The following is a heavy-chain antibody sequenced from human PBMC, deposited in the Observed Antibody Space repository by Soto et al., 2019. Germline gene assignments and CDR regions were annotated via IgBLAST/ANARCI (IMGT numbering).Heavy chain of an antibody. CDR2: ISGSGGST. J-gene: IGHJ4*02. CDR1: GFTFSSYA. D-gene: IGHD1-7*01. Sequence: GGSLRLSCAASGFTFSSYAMSWVRQAPGKGLEWVSSISGSGGSTYYADSVKGRFTISRDNSKNTLYLQMNSLRAEDTAVYYCAKDLNNWNYGNFDYWGQGTLVTVSS. CDR3: AKDLNNWNYGNFDY. V-gene: IGHV3-23*01.